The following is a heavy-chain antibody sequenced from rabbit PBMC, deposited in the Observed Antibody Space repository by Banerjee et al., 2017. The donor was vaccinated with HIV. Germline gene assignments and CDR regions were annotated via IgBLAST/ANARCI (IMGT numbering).Heavy chain of an antibody. J-gene: IGHJ4*01. D-gene: IGHD4-2*01. CDR2: IYGGSSDNT. CDR1: GFSFSSSYW. V-gene: IGHV1S40*01. Sequence: QSLEESGGDLVKPGASLTLTCTASGFSFSSSYWICWVRQAPGKGLEWIACIYGGSSDNTYYASWAKGRFTISKTSSTTVTLQMTSLTAADTATYFCARGGVDYTAAYAGSLNLWGPGTLVTVS. CDR3: ARGGVDYTAAYAGSLNL.